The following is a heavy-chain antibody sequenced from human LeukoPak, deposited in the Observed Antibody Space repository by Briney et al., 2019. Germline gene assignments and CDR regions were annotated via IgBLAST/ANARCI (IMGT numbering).Heavy chain of an antibody. CDR1: GFTFSDYY. J-gene: IGHJ6*02. V-gene: IGHV3-11*01. D-gene: IGHD2-2*01. CDR3: ARGGRYCSSTSCQPTHRRLYYGMDV. Sequence: GGSLRLSCAASGFTFSDYYMSWIRQAPGKGLEWVSYISSSGSTIYYADSVKGRFTISRDNAKNSLYLQMNSLRAEDTAVYYCARGGRYCSSTSCQPTHRRLYYGMDVWGQGTTVTVS. CDR2: ISSSGSTI.